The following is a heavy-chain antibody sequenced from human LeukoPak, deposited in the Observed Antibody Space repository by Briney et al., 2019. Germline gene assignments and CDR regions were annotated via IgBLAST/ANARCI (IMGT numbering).Heavy chain of an antibody. CDR3: ARRQYSGYDFDF. CDR1: GYIFTNYW. V-gene: IGHV5-51*01. Sequence: GASLKISCKASGYIFTNYWIGWVRQLPGKGLEWMGIIYPRDSDTRYSPSFQGQVTVSADKSISTAYLQWNTLEASDTAMYYCARRQYSGYDFDFWGQGTLVTVSS. D-gene: IGHD5-12*01. CDR2: IYPRDSDT. J-gene: IGHJ4*02.